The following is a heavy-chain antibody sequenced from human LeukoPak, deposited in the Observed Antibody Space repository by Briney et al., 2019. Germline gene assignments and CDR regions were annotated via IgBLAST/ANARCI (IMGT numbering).Heavy chain of an antibody. CDR3: TTPTDLAY. CDR2: IKGKPDGATI. J-gene: IGHJ4*02. CDR1: GFNFTNAW. V-gene: IGHV3-15*01. Sequence: GGSLRLSCAAAGFNFTNAWMSWVRQAPGKGLEWVGRIKGKPDGATIAYAAPVKGRFTISRDDSRSSLYLQMNSLKTEDTAVYYCTTPTDLAYWGQGALATVSS.